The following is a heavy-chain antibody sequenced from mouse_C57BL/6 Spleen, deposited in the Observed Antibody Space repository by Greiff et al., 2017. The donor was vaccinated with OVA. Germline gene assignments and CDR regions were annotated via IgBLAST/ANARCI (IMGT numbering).Heavy chain of an antibody. CDR1: GFSLSTSGMG. Sequence: QVTLKVCGPGILQSSQTLSLTCSFSGFSLSTSGMGVSWIRQPSGKGLEWLAHIYWDDDKRYNPSLKSRLTISKDTSRNQVFLKITSVDTADTATYYCARRRGYDVEGFAYWGQGTLVTVSA. CDR2: IYWDDDK. J-gene: IGHJ3*01. V-gene: IGHV8-12*01. CDR3: ARRRGYDVEGFAY. D-gene: IGHD2-2*01.